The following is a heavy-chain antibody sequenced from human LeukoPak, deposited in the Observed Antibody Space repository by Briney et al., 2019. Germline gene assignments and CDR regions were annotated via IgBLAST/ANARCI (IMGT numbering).Heavy chain of an antibody. CDR3: AADPGYYYDSSGYYYFDY. CDR1: GFTFTSSA. D-gene: IGHD3-22*01. J-gene: IGHJ4*02. CDR2: IVVGSGNT. Sequence: SVKVSCKASGFTFTSSAMQWVRQARGQRREWIGWIVVGSGNTNYAQKFQERVTITRDMSTITAYMELSSLRSEDTAVYYCAADPGYYYDSSGYYYFDYWGQGTQVTVSS. V-gene: IGHV1-58*02.